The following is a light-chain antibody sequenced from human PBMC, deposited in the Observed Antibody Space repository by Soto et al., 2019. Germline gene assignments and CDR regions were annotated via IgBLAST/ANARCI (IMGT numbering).Light chain of an antibody. CDR3: CSWTSSSTYV. V-gene: IGLV2-18*02. J-gene: IGLJ1*01. Sequence: QSALTQPPSVSGSPGQSVAISCTGTGSDVGSYDRVSWYQQPPGTAPKLIISEVSNRPSGVPDRFSGSKSGNTASLTISGLQAEDEADYYCCSWTSSSTYVFGTGTKLTVL. CDR2: EVS. CDR1: GSDVGSYDR.